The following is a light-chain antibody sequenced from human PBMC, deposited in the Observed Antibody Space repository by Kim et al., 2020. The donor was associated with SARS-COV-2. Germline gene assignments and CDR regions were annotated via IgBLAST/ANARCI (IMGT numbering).Light chain of an antibody. CDR1: QRVSYTF. V-gene: IGKV3-20*01. CDR2: DGS. J-gene: IGKJ2*01. Sequence: TPGERATHAGRTSQRVSYTFIACYQQKPRKATRIRIYDGSRRATGIPDRLSGSGSGTGFTLTISRLKPEDFTVYYCQKYGSAPTFGQGTKLEI. CDR3: QKYGSAPT.